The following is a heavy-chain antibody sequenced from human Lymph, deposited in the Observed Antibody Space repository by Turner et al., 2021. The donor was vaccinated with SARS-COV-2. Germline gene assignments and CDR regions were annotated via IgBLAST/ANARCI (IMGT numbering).Heavy chain of an antibody. V-gene: IGHV3-9*01. Sequence: EVQLVESGGGLVQPGRSLRLSCAASGFTFDEYAMHWVRQAPGKGLEWVSGISWNSGSIGYADSVKGRFTVSRDNAKNSLYLQMNSLRAEDTALYYCAKGRRFGMDVWGQGTTVTVSS. CDR1: GFTFDEYA. J-gene: IGHJ6*02. CDR2: ISWNSGSI. CDR3: AKGRRFGMDV.